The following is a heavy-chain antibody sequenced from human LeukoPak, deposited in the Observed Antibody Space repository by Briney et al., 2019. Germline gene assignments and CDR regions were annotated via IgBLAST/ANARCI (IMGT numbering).Heavy chain of an antibody. J-gene: IGHJ4*02. D-gene: IGHD6-13*01. Sequence: GGSLRLSCAASGFSFSGYDMHWVRQAPGKGLEWVSAIGTAGDTYYSDSVRGRFTISRENAKNSLDLQMHSLRAGDTAVYYCARSPSYSSSWYALDSWGQGTLVTVSS. CDR3: ARSPSYSSSWYALDS. CDR1: GFSFSGYD. CDR2: IGTAGDT. V-gene: IGHV3-13*01.